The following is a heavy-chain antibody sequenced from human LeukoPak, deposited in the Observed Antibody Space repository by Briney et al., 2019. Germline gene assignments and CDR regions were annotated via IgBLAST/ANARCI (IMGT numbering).Heavy chain of an antibody. CDR3: ARDPLSGGSYFDY. CDR2: ISYDGSNE. V-gene: IGHV3-30-3*01. CDR1: GFTFSNYW. Sequence: GSVRLSCAASGFTFSNYWMTWVGQAPGKGLEWVAVISYDGSNEYYADSVKGRFTISRDNSKNTLFLQMNSLRAEDTAVYYCARDPLSGGSYFDYWGQGTLGTVSS. D-gene: IGHD2-15*01. J-gene: IGHJ4*03.